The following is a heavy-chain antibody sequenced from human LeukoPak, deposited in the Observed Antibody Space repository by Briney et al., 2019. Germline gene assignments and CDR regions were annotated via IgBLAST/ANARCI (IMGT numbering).Heavy chain of an antibody. V-gene: IGHV3-23*01. CDR3: AKDSGVSGSYYWDYYYYYYMDV. CDR2: ISGSGGST. CDR1: GFTFSSHG. D-gene: IGHD3-10*01. J-gene: IGHJ6*03. Sequence: GGSLRLSCAASGFTFSSHGVSWVRQAPGKGLEWVSAISGSGGSTYYADSVKGRFTISRDNSKNTLYLQMNSLRAEDTAVYYCAKDSGVSGSYYWDYYYYYYMDVWGKGTTVTISS.